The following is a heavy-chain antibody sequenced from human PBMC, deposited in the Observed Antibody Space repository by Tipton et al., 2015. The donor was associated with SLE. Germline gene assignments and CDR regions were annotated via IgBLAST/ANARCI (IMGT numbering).Heavy chain of an antibody. CDR1: GGSISSYY. CDR3: ASGDGSSWYGNY. CDR2: IYYSGST. Sequence: TLSLTCTVSGGSISSYYWSWIRQPPGKGLEWIGYIYYSGSTNYNPSLKSRVTISVDTSKNQFSLKLSSVTAADTAAYYCASGDGSSWYGNYWGQGTLVTVSS. V-gene: IGHV4-59*08. J-gene: IGHJ4*02. D-gene: IGHD6-13*01.